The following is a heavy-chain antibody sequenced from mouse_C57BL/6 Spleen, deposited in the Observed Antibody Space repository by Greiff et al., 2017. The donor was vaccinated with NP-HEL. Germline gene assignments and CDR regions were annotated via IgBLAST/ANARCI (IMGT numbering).Heavy chain of an antibody. CDR3: ARGGDWDRDYYAMDY. D-gene: IGHD4-1*01. J-gene: IGHJ4*01. V-gene: IGHV1-53*01. CDR2: INPSNGGT. CDR1: GYTFTSYW. Sequence: QVQLKQPGTELVKPGASVKLSCKASGYTFTSYWMHWVKQRPGQGLEWIGNINPSNGGTNYNEKFKSKATLTVDNYSRTAYMQLSSLTSEDSAVYYCARGGDWDRDYYAMDYWGQGTSVTVSS.